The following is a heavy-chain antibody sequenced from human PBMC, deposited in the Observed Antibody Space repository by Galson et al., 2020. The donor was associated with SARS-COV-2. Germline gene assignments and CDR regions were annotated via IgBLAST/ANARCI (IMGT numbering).Heavy chain of an antibody. CDR1: GGSFSGYY. CDR2: INHSGST. Sequence: SETLSLTCAVYGGSFSGYYWSWIRQPPGKGLEWIGEINHSGSTNYNPSLKSRVTISVDTSKNQFSLKLSSVTAADTAVYYCASPRGLVRTFDYWGQGTLVTVSS. V-gene: IGHV4-34*01. CDR3: ASPRGLVRTFDY. J-gene: IGHJ4*02. D-gene: IGHD6-19*01.